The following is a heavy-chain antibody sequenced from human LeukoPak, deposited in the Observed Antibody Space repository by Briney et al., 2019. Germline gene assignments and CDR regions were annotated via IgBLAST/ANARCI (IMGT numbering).Heavy chain of an antibody. CDR2: ISYDGSNK. CDR3: ARDSSAYFDY. J-gene: IGHJ4*02. Sequence: GRSLRLSCAASEFTFSSYAMHWVRQAPGKGLEWVAVISYDGSNKYYADSVKGRFTISRDNSKNTLYLQMNSLRAEDTAVYYCARDSSAYFDYWGQGTLVTVSS. V-gene: IGHV3-30-3*01. CDR1: EFTFSSYA.